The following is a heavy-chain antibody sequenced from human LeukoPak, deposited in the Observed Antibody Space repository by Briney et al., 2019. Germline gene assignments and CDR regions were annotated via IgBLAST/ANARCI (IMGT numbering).Heavy chain of an antibody. D-gene: IGHD2-2*01. CDR3: AGLMGPAAIFGFDY. CDR1: GFTFSSYS. J-gene: IGHJ4*02. V-gene: IGHV3-21*01. CDR2: ISSSSSYI. Sequence: GGSLRLSCAASGFTFSSYSMNWVRQAPGKGLEWVSSISSSSSYIYYADSVKGRFTISRDNAKNTLYLQMNGLRAEDTAVYYCAGLMGPAAIFGFDYWGQGTLVTVSS.